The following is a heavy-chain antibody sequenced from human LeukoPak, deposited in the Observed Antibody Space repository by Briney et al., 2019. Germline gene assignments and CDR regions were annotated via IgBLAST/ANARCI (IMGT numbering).Heavy chain of an antibody. V-gene: IGHV3-66*01. CDR2: IYSGGST. CDR1: GFTVTNNY. CDR3: ARETGLRTFDS. D-gene: IGHD4-17*01. Sequence: GGSLRLSCAASGFTVTNNYMSWVRQAPGKGLEWVSVIYSGGSTYYADSVKGRFTISRDNSKNTLYLQLNSLRVEDTAVYYCARETGLRTFDSWGQGTLVTVSS. J-gene: IGHJ4*02.